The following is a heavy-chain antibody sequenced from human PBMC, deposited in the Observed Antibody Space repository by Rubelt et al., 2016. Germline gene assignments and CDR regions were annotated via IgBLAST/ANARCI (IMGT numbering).Heavy chain of an antibody. Sequence: QLQLQESGPGLVKPSETLSLTCTVSGGSISSSSSYWGWIRQPPGKRLEWIGEINHSGNPNYNPSLHNPVPISVDTSKNQFARKLRAVSAADTAVDYCVRGGASGRYGWLDPWGQGTLVTVSS. J-gene: IGHJ5*02. D-gene: IGHD6-19*01. CDR2: INHSGNP. CDR3: VRGGASGRYGWLDP. CDR1: GGSISSSSSY. V-gene: IGHV4-39*07.